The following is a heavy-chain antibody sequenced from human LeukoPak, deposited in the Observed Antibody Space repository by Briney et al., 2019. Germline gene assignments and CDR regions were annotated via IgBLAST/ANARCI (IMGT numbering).Heavy chain of an antibody. J-gene: IGHJ6*02. Sequence: PGGSLRLSCAASGFTFSSYSMNWVRQAPGKGLEWVSSISSSSSYIYYADSVKGRFTISRDNAKNSLYLQMNSLRAEDTAVYYCARDRQPSRYIGMDVWGQGTTVIVSS. CDR3: ARDRQPSRYIGMDV. CDR2: ISSSSSYI. V-gene: IGHV3-21*01. CDR1: GFTFSSYS. D-gene: IGHD3-16*02.